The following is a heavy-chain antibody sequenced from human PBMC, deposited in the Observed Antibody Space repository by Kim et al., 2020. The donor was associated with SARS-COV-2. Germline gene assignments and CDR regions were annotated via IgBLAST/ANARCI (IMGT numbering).Heavy chain of an antibody. V-gene: IGHV3-23*01. J-gene: IGHJ3*02. CDR3: ARQRGYDFDM. D-gene: IGHD1-1*01. CDR1: GFTFSSYA. Sequence: GGSLRLSCAASGFTFSSYAMSWVRQAPGKGLEWVSSVTGTGSKTYYADSVRGRSITSRDNSKNALYVQMNSLRAEDTALYYCARQRGYDFDMWGQGTMVT. CDR2: VTGTGSKT.